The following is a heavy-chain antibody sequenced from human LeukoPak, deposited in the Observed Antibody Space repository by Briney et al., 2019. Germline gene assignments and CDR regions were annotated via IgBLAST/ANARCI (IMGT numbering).Heavy chain of an antibody. V-gene: IGHV3-53*01. J-gene: IGHJ5*02. CDR1: GFTVSSNY. CDR2: IYSGGST. D-gene: IGHD1-7*01. CDR3: ARDSWPITGTTPWFDP. Sequence: GGSLRLSCAASGFTVSSNYMSWVRQAPGKGLEWVSVIYSGGSTYYADSVKGRFTISRDNSKNTRYLQMNSLRAEDTAVYYCARDSWPITGTTPWFDPWGQGTLVTVSS.